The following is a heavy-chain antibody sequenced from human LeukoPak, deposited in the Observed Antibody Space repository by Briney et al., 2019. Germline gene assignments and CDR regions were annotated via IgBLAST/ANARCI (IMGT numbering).Heavy chain of an antibody. D-gene: IGHD3-9*01. CDR3: ARLPRNHDILTGYYISAFDI. CDR1: GGSISSSSYY. Sequence: SETLSLTCTVSGGSISSSSYYWGWIRQPPGKGLEWIGTIYSSGNTYYNASLMSRVTISLDTSKNQFSLKLSSVTAADTAVYYCARLPRNHDILTGYYISAFDIWGQGTLVTVSS. V-gene: IGHV4-39*01. CDR2: IYSSGNT. J-gene: IGHJ3*02.